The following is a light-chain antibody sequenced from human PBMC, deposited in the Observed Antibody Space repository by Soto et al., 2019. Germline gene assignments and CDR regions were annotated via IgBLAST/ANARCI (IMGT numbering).Light chain of an antibody. J-gene: IGKJ1*01. V-gene: IGKV3-15*01. CDR3: QHYNNWPPWT. CDR1: QSVSSD. Sequence: PGERATLSCRASQSVSSDLAWYQQKPGQAPRLLIHAASTRATGIPARFSGSGSGTEFTLTISSLQSEDFAIYYCQHYNNWPPWTFGQGTKVDIK. CDR2: AAS.